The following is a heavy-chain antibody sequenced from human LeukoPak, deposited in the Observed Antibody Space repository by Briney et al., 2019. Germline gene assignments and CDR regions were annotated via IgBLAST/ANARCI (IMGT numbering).Heavy chain of an antibody. Sequence: GGSLRLSCAASGFTFSRYGMHWVRQAPGKGLEWAAIVSYDGSSKYYADSVKGRFTISRDNSKNTLYLQMNSLRVEDTAVYYCAKGRTQLWLDDAFDIWGQGTMVTVSS. J-gene: IGHJ3*02. V-gene: IGHV3-30*18. CDR1: GFTFSRYG. CDR2: VSYDGSSK. D-gene: IGHD5-18*01. CDR3: AKGRTQLWLDDAFDI.